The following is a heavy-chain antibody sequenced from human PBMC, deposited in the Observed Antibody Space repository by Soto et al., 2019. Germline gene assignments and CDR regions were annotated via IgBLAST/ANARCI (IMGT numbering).Heavy chain of an antibody. Sequence: QVQLVESGGGVVQPGRSLRLSCAASGFTFSSYAMHWVRQAPGKGLEWVAVISYDGSNKYYADSVKGRFTISRDNSKNTLYLQMNSLRAEDTAVYYCAAGSGSDPFDYWGQGTLVTVSS. V-gene: IGHV3-30-3*01. CDR3: AAGSGSDPFDY. CDR1: GFTFSSYA. CDR2: ISYDGSNK. J-gene: IGHJ4*02. D-gene: IGHD1-26*01.